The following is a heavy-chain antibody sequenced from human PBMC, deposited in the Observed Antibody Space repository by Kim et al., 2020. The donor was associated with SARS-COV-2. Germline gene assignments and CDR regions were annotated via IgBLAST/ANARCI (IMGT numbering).Heavy chain of an antibody. V-gene: IGHV1-69*13. CDR1: GGTFSSYA. CDR3: ARDVFYEVVAGAPTWGAFDI. CDR2: IIPIFGTA. D-gene: IGHD2-15*01. J-gene: IGHJ3*02. Sequence: SVKVSCKASGGTFSSYAISWVRQAPGQGLEWMGGIIPIFGTANYAQKFQGRVTITADESTSTAYMELSSLRSEDTAVYYCARDVFYEVVAGAPTWGAFDIWGQGTMVTVSS.